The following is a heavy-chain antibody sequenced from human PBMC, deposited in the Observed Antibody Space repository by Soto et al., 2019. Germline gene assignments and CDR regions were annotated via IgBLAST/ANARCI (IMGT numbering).Heavy chain of an antibody. CDR2: ISYDGSNK. J-gene: IGHJ3*02. Sequence: GGSLRLSCAASGFTFSSYGMHWVRQAPGKGLEWVAVISYDGSNKYYADSVKGRFTISRDNSKNTLYLQMNSLRAEDTAVYYCAKERSGEFDIWGQGTMVTVSS. CDR3: AKERSGEFDI. CDR1: GFTFSSYG. D-gene: IGHD6-25*01. V-gene: IGHV3-30*18.